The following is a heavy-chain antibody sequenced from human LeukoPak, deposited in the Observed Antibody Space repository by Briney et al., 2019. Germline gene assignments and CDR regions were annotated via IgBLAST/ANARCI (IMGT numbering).Heavy chain of an antibody. J-gene: IGHJ3*02. CDR2: IYYSGST. Sequence: SETLSLTCTVSGYSISSGFYWGWIRQPPGKGLEWIGSIYYSGSTYYNPSLKSRVTISVDTSKNQFSLRLSSVTAADTAVYYCGRDGYNGAFDIWGQGTMVTVSS. V-gene: IGHV4-38-2*02. CDR3: GRDGYNGAFDI. D-gene: IGHD5-24*01. CDR1: GYSISSGFY.